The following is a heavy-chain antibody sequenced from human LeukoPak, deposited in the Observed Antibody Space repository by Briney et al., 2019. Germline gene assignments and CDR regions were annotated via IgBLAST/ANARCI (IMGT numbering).Heavy chain of an antibody. CDR2: IYYSGST. CDR3: ARHLGMYYYDSSGYWSFDY. J-gene: IGHJ4*02. V-gene: IGHV4-39*01. D-gene: IGHD3-22*01. Sequence: PSETLSLTCTVSGGSISSSSYYWGWIRQPPGKGLEWIGSIYYSGSTYYNPSLKSRVTISVDTSKNQFSLKLSSVTAADTAVYYCARHLGMYYYDSSGYWSFDYWGQGTLVTVSS. CDR1: GGSISSSSYY.